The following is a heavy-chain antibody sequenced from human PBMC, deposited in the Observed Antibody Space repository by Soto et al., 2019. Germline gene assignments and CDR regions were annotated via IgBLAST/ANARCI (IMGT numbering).Heavy chain of an antibody. V-gene: IGHV1-69*06. J-gene: IGHJ5*02. CDR3: ARVPARLDTAMVNWKNWFDP. D-gene: IGHD5-18*01. Sequence: GASVKVSCKASGGTFSSYAISWVRQAPGQGLEWMGGIIPIFGTANYAQKFQGRVTITADKSTSTAYMELSSLRSEDTAVYYCARVPARLDTAMVNWKNWFDPWGQGTLVTVSS. CDR1: GGTFSSYA. CDR2: IIPIFGTA.